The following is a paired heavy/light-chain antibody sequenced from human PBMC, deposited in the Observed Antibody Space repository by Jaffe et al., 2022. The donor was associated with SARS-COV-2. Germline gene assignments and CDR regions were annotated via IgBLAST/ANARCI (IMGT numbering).Heavy chain of an antibody. CDR1: GFTFSGSA. CDR2: VRSKGNDYAT. J-gene: IGHJ6*02. V-gene: IGHV3-73*01. CDR3: TRRFSPLMDV. Sequence: EVQLVESGGGLVQPGGSLKLSCAASGFTFSGSAMHWVRQASGKGLEWVGHVRSKGNDYATAYAASVKGRFTISRDDSKNTAYLQMNSLKSEDTAVYYCTRRFSPLMDVWGQGTTVTVSS.
Light chain of an antibody. CDR2: SNS. Sequence: QSVLTQPPSASGTPGQRVTISCSGSSSNIGGNSVNWYQHLPGTAPKPLIYSNSQRPSGVPDRISGSKSGTSASLAISGLQSEDEADYYCAVWDDSLNGVVFGGGTKLTVL. V-gene: IGLV1-44*01. J-gene: IGLJ2*01. CDR1: SSNIGGNS. CDR3: AVWDDSLNGVV.